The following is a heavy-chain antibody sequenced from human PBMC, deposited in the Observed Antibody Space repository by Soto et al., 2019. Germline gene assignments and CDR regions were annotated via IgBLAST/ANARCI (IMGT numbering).Heavy chain of an antibody. V-gene: IGHV4-61*01. Sequence: PSETLSLTCTVSGGSVSSGSYYWSWIRQPPGKGLEWIGYIYYSGSTNYNPSLKSRVAISVDTSKNQFSLKLSSVTAADTAVYYCARDRHSSSWYVVEGTSYYYGMDVWGQGTTVTVSS. D-gene: IGHD6-13*01. CDR3: ARDRHSSSWYVVEGTSYYYGMDV. CDR2: IYYSGST. J-gene: IGHJ6*02. CDR1: GGSVSSGSYY.